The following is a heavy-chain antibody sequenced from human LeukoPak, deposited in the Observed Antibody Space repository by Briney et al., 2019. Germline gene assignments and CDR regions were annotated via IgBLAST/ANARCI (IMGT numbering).Heavy chain of an antibody. D-gene: IGHD6-13*01. V-gene: IGHV1-8*01. J-gene: IGHJ6*03. CDR2: MNPNSGNT. CDR1: GYTFTSYD. CDR3: ARGRGSSWYPKYYYYYYYMDV. Sequence: ASVKVSCKASGYTFTSYDINWVRQATGQGLEWMGWMNPNSGNTGYAQKFQGRVTMTRNTSISTAYMELSSLRSEDTAVYYCARGRGSSWYPKYYYYYYYMDVWGKGTTVTVSS.